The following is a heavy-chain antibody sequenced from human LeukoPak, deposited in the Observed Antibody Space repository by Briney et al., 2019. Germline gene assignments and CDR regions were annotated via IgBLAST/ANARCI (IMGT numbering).Heavy chain of an antibody. CDR2: ISGSGGST. J-gene: IGHJ4*02. D-gene: IGHD2/OR15-2a*01. CDR1: GFTFSSYA. V-gene: IGHV3-23*01. CDR3: AKARNRQALAHYYFDY. Sequence: GGSLRLSCAASGFTFSSYAMSWVRQAPGKGLEGVSAISGSGGSTYYADSVKGRVTISRDNSKNTLYLQMNSLRAEDTAVYYCAKARNRQALAHYYFDYWGQGTLVTVSS.